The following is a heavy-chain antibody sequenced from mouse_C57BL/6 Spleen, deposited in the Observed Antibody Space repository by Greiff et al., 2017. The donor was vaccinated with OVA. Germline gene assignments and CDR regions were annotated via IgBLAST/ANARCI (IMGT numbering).Heavy chain of an antibody. CDR3: ARGDDGYYLAY. V-gene: IGHV1-4*01. D-gene: IGHD2-3*01. Sequence: QVQLQQSGAELARPGASVKMSCKASGYTFTSYTMHWVKQRPGQGLEWIGYINPSSGYTKYNQKFKDKATLTADKSSSTAYMQLSSLTSEDSAVYYCARGDDGYYLAYWGQGTLVTVSA. CDR2: INPSSGYT. CDR1: GYTFTSYT. J-gene: IGHJ3*01.